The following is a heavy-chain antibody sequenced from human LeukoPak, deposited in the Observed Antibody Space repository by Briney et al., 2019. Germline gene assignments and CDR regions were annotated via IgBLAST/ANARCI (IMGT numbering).Heavy chain of an antibody. D-gene: IGHD2-2*01. CDR3: VQLLIGRFDP. CDR2: IYHSGHT. CDR1: GGSVSSGDNY. Sequence: PSETLSLTCSVSGGSVSSGDNYWSWVRQPPGKGLEWIGYIYHSGHTYYNPSLKSRLSLSLDTSTNQVSLKLTSVTAADTAVYYCVQLLIGRFDPWGQGTLVTVSS. J-gene: IGHJ5*02. V-gene: IGHV4-30-4*01.